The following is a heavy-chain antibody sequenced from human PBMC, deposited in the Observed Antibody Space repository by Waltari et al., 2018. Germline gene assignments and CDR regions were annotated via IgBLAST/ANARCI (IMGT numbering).Heavy chain of an antibody. J-gene: IGHJ5*02. D-gene: IGHD3-3*01. Sequence: QVQLQQWGAGLLGPSETLSLTCAVYGASFSDYYWAWVRQPPGKGLEWIGQIRHPGSTNYNPSLKSRVTISIDTPRSQFSLRLSSVTAADTALYFCTRGGNYDFWSHRPFVDPWGQGTLVTVSS. CDR3: TRGGNYDFWSHRPFVDP. CDR1: GASFSDYY. V-gene: IGHV4-34*01. CDR2: IRHPGST.